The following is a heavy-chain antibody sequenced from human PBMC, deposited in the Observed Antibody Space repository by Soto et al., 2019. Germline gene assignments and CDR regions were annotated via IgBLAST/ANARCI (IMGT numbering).Heavy chain of an antibody. CDR3: ARDGCSGGSCYSVGY. V-gene: IGHV3-23*01. D-gene: IGHD2-15*01. CDR2: IRYTDEST. CDR1: GFTFKNYA. Sequence: PGGSLRLSCAASGFTFKNYALNWVRQAPGKGLEWVSTIRYTDESTYYAASVKGRFTISRDNSKNTLYLQMNSLRAEDTAVYYCARDGCSGGSCYSVGYWGQGTLVTVSS. J-gene: IGHJ4*02.